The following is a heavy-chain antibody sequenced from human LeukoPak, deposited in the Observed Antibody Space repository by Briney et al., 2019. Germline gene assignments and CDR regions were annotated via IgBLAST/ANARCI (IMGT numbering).Heavy chain of an antibody. J-gene: IGHJ3*02. V-gene: IGHV4-34*01. CDR2: INHSGST. Sequence: SETLSLTCAVYGGSFSGYYWSWLRQPPGEGLEWIGEINHSGSTNYNPSLKSRVTISVDTSKNQFSLKLSSVTAADTAVYYCARSPPLNAFDIWGQGTMVTVSS. CDR3: ARSPPLNAFDI. CDR1: GGSFSGYY.